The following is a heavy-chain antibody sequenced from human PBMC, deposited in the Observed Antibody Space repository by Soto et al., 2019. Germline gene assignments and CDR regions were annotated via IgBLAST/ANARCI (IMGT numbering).Heavy chain of an antibody. Sequence: QVQLVQSGAEVKKPGSSVKVSCKASGGTFSSYAISWVRQAPGQGLEWMGGIIPIFGTPNDAQKCQGRVTITADESTSTAYMELSCLRSEDTAGYYCAREGRATVAGRSHVDYWGQGTLVTVSS. CDR3: AREGRATVAGRSHVDY. J-gene: IGHJ4*02. CDR1: GGTFSSYA. V-gene: IGHV1-69*12. CDR2: IIPIFGTP. D-gene: IGHD6-19*01.